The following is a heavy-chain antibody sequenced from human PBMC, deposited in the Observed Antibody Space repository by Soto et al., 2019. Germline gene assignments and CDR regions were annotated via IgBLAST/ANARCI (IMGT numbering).Heavy chain of an antibody. CDR3: ARGPDPTYCDY. Sequence: QAHLVQSGAEVKKPGASVKVSCKASGYTFTNYGISWVRQASGQGLEWVGWINGYNGNTNYGQKVQGRVTMTTDISTSTAYMELRSLRSDDTAVYYCARGPDPTYCDYWGQGTLVTVSS. J-gene: IGHJ4*02. V-gene: IGHV1-18*04. CDR2: INGYNGNT. CDR1: GYTFTNYG.